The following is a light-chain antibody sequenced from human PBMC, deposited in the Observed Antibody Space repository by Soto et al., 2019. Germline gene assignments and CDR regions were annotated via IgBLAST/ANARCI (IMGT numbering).Light chain of an antibody. Sequence: QSALTQPPSVSGSPGQSVTISCTGTSSDVGSYNRVSWYQQPPGTAPKLMIHEVSNRPSGVPDRFSGSNSGNTASLTISVLQAEDEADYYCSSYTSSSTLVFGGGTKLTVL. CDR2: EVS. V-gene: IGLV2-18*02. J-gene: IGLJ2*01. CDR1: SSDVGSYNR. CDR3: SSYTSSSTLV.